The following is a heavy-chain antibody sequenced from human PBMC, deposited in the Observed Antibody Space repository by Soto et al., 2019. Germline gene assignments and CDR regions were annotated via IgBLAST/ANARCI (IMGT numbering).Heavy chain of an antibody. V-gene: IGHV3-33*01. CDR1: GFTFSSYG. CDR2: IWYDGSNK. Sequence: LRLSCAASGFTFSSYGMHWVRQAPGKGLEWVAVIWYDGSNKYYADSVKGRFTISRDNSKNTLYLQMNSLRAEDTAVYYCARDMIIGGGFDYWGQGXLVTVSS. J-gene: IGHJ4*02. D-gene: IGHD3-22*01. CDR3: ARDMIIGGGFDY.